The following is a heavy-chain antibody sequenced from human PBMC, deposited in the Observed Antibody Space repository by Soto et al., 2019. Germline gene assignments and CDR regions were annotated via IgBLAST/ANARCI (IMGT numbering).Heavy chain of an antibody. CDR2: IYPGDSDT. CDR1: GYSFTSYW. CDR3: ARHRYSGYDFEGGGGMDV. D-gene: IGHD5-12*01. Sequence: EVQLVQSGAEVKKPGESLKISCKGSGYSFTSYWIGWVRQMPGKGLEWMGIIYPGDSDTRYSPSFQGQVTISADKSISPAYLQWRSLKASDTAVYYWARHRYSGYDFEGGGGMDVWGQGTTVTVSS. J-gene: IGHJ6*02. V-gene: IGHV5-51*01.